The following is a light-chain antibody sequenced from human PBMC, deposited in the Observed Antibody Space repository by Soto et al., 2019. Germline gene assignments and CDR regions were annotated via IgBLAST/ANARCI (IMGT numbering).Light chain of an antibody. CDR3: QQRNLWPPVT. J-gene: IGKJ5*01. CDR2: GAF. V-gene: IGKV3-11*01. Sequence: PGERATLSCRASRSVTNYLAWYQQKPGQAPRLLIYGAFNRATGIPARFSGSGSGTDFTLTISSLEPEDFAVYYCQQRNLWPPVTFGQGTRLEIK. CDR1: RSVTNY.